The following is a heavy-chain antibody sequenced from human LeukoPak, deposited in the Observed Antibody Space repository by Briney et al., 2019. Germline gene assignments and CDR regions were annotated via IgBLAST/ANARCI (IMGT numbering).Heavy chain of an antibody. CDR3: ARGTSGSYYNWFDP. Sequence: ASVKVSCKASGYTFTGYYMHWVRQAPGQRLEWMGWINPNSGGTNYAQKFQGWVTMTRDTSISTAYMELSRLRSDDTAVYYCARGTSGSYYNWFDPWGQGTLVTVSS. CDR1: GYTFTGYY. D-gene: IGHD3-10*01. V-gene: IGHV1-2*04. J-gene: IGHJ5*02. CDR2: INPNSGGT.